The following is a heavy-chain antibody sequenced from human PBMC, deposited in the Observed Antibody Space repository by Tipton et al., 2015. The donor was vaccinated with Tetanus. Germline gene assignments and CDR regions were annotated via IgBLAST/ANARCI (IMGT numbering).Heavy chain of an antibody. CDR3: GRGTDAYKSGNY. V-gene: IGHV4-31*03. Sequence: TLSLTCTVSGGSIRSGGFYWSWIRQHPVKGLEWIGYIYYTGNTYYNPSLKSRVIISVDTSKNQFSLKLSSVTAADSALYFCGRGTDAYKSGNYWGQGTLVTVSS. CDR2: IYYTGNT. D-gene: IGHD5-24*01. CDR1: GGSIRSGGFY. J-gene: IGHJ4*01.